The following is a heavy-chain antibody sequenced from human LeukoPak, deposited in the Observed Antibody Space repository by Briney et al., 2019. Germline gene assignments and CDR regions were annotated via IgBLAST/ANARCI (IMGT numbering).Heavy chain of an antibody. Sequence: PSETLSLTCAVYGGSFSGYYCSWIRQPPGKGLEWIGEINHSGSANYNPSLKSRVTILLDMSKNQFSLNLSSVTAADTAVYYCARRPRGVIIKTWFDSWGQGTLVTVSS. J-gene: IGHJ5*01. CDR2: INHSGSA. CDR1: GGSFSGYY. CDR3: ARRPRGVIIKTWFDS. D-gene: IGHD3-10*01. V-gene: IGHV4-34*01.